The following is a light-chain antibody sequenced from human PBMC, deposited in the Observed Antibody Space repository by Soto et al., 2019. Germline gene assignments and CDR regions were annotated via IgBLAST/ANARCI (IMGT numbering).Light chain of an antibody. CDR2: AAS. V-gene: IGKV1-12*01. CDR1: EDISTW. CDR3: QHADSFPLIT. Sequence: DIQMTQSPSSVSASVGDRVTITCRSSEDISTWLAWYQQKPGKAPKLLIYAASSLQSGVPSRFSGSGSGTDFPLTISSLQPEDFATYYCQHADSFPLITFGQGTRLDIK. J-gene: IGKJ5*01.